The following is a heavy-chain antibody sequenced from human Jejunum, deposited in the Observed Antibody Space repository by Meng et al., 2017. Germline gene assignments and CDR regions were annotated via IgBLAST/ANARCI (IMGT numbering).Heavy chain of an antibody. Sequence: SGPTLVKPTQTFTLTCTFSGFSLTTGGVAVGWIRQPPGKALEWVALIYGNDDKRYSPSLKSRLTITKDTSKNQVVLTMTNMDPVDTATYYCAHRERSTFDYWGQGTLVTVSS. V-gene: IGHV2-5*01. D-gene: IGHD2-2*01. CDR2: IYGNDDK. J-gene: IGHJ4*02. CDR1: GFSLTTGGVA. CDR3: AHRERSTFDY.